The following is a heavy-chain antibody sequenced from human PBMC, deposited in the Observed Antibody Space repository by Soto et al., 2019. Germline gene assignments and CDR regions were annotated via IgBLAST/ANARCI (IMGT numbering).Heavy chain of an antibody. CDR2: IYYSGST. CDR3: ARRTVNIRTFYSGLKSHCFDY. CDR1: GGSISSSSYY. D-gene: IGHD6-19*01. V-gene: IGHV4-39*01. J-gene: IGHJ4*02. Sequence: QLQLQESGPGLVKPSETLSLTCAVSGGSISSSSYYWGWIRQPPGKGLEWTGCIYYSGSTYSTLSLQSRVAISVDMYKNLFSLKLNSVTAADTAVYYCARRTVNIRTFYSGLKSHCFDYWGQGTLVTVSS.